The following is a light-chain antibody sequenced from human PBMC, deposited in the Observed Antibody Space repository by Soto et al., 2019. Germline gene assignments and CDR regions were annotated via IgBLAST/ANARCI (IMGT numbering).Light chain of an antibody. V-gene: IGKV1-6*01. CDR2: AAS. Sequence: AIQMTQSPSSLSASVGDRVTITCRASQGIRNDLGWYQQKPGKAPKLLIYAASSLQSGVPSRFSGSGSGTDFPLTISSLQPEDFPTYYCLQYYTYPRTFGQGTKVEIK. J-gene: IGKJ1*01. CDR3: LQYYTYPRT. CDR1: QGIRND.